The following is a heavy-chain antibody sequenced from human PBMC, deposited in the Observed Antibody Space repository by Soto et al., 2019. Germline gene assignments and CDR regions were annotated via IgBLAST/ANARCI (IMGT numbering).Heavy chain of an antibody. CDR3: ARPISTISYYDFWSGYYSGWFDP. CDR1: GFTFSSYW. D-gene: IGHD3-3*01. Sequence: GSLRLSCAASGFTFSSYWMSWVRQAPGKGLEWVANIKQDGSEKYYVDSVKGRFTISRDNAKNSLYLQMNSLRAEDTAVYYCARPISTISYYDFWSGYYSGWFDPWGQGTLVTVSS. CDR2: IKQDGSEK. V-gene: IGHV3-7*01. J-gene: IGHJ5*02.